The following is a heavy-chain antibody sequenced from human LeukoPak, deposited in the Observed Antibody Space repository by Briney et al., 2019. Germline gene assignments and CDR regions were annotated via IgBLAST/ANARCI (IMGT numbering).Heavy chain of an antibody. V-gene: IGHV1-8*03. CDR2: MNPNSGNT. D-gene: IGHD3-3*01. CDR1: GYTFTSYD. Sequence: ASVEVSCKASGYTFTSYDINWVRQAAGQGLEWMGWMNPNSGNTGYAQKFQGRVTITRNNPISTAYMELSSLRSEDTAVYYCARGRITIFGVVINDAFDIWGQGTMVTVSS. J-gene: IGHJ3*02. CDR3: ARGRITIFGVVINDAFDI.